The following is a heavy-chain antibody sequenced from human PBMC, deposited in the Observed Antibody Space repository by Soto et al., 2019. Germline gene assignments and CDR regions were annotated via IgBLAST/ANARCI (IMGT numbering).Heavy chain of an antibody. CDR2: IGDSGAST. D-gene: IGHD1-26*01. J-gene: IGHJ6*04. CDR3: AKGAELDL. CDR1: GFSFSSFA. Sequence: EVLLLESGGGLVQPGGSLRLSCEASGFSFSSFAMNWVRQAPGKGLEWVSAIGDSGASTYYADSVKGRFTISRDTFEIPMYLQQNGLRAEYTCGYDCAKGAELDLWGNGTTVTVSS. V-gene: IGHV3-23*01.